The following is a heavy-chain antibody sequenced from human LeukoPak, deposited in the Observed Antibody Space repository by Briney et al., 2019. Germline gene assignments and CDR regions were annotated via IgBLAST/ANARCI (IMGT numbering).Heavy chain of an antibody. V-gene: IGHV1-69*05. CDR1: VGTFSSYD. CDR3: ASQSYLVDY. J-gene: IGHJ4*02. CDR2: IIPIFGTA. D-gene: IGHD2/OR15-2a*01. Sequence: SVKVSCKASVGTFSSYDISSVRQAPRQGLEWMGIIIPIFGTANYAQKFQGRVTITTDVSTSTAYMELSSLRSEYTAVYYCASQSYLVDYWGQGTLVTVSS.